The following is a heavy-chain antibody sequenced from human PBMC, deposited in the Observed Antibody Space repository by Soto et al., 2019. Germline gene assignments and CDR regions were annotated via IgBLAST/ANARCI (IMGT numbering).Heavy chain of an antibody. CDR3: TRPVTTDY. D-gene: IGHD4-17*01. J-gene: IGHJ4*02. V-gene: IGHV3-73*01. Sequence: EVQLVESGGGLVQPGGSLKLSCAASGFTFSGSAMHWVRQASGKGLEWVGRIRSKANSYATAYAASVKGRFTISRDDSKNTAYLQMNSLKTEDTAVYYWTRPVTTDYWGQGTLVTVSS. CDR1: GFTFSGSA. CDR2: IRSKANSYAT.